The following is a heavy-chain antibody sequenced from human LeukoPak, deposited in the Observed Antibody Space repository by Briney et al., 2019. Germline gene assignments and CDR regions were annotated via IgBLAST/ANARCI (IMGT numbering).Heavy chain of an antibody. CDR3: AKDGNYFNFDS. J-gene: IGHJ4*02. CDR2: ISWNSGSI. V-gene: IGHV3-9*01. Sequence: GGSLRLSCAASGFTFDDYAMHWVRQAPGKGLEWVPGISWNSGSIGYADSVKGRFTISRDNSINTLYLQMNSLRAEDTAIYYCAKDGNYFNFDSWGQGTLVTVSS. CDR1: GFTFDDYA. D-gene: IGHD1-7*01.